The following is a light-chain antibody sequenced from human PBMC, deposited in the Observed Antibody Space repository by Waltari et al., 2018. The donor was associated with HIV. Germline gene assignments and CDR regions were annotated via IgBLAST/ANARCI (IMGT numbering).Light chain of an antibody. J-gene: IGLJ1*01. CDR3: CSYAGSNTFV. CDR2: EGS. Sequence: QSALTQPASVSGSPGQSITISCTGTNSDVGSYNLVSWYQQHPGKAPKLIIYEGSKRPSVVSNRFSGSKSGNTASLTISGLQAEDESDYYCCSYAGSNTFVFGTGTKVTVL. CDR1: NSDVGSYNL. V-gene: IGLV2-23*03.